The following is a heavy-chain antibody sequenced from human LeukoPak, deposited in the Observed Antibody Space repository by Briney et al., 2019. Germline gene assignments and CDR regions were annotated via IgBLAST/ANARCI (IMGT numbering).Heavy chain of an antibody. D-gene: IGHD5-18*01. CDR1: GGTFSSYA. CDR2: IIPILGIA. V-gene: IGHV1-69*04. Sequence: SVKVSCTASGGTFSSYAISWVRQAPGQGLEWMGRIIPILGIANYAQKFQGRVTITADKSTSTAYMELSSLRSEDTAVYYCARDQGLTAPPPYGLDVWGQGTTVIVSS. CDR3: ARDQGLTAPPPYGLDV. J-gene: IGHJ6*02.